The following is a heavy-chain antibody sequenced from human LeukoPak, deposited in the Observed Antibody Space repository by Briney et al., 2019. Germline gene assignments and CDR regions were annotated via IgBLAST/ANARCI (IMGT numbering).Heavy chain of an antibody. CDR3: ARETHMYCKSNSCYGYFDL. V-gene: IGHV4-61*02. CDR1: GGSIYSGTYY. D-gene: IGHD2-2*01. CDR2: IYTSGNT. Sequence: SETLSLTCSVSGGSIYSGTYYWGWIRQPAGKGLEWIGRIYTSGNTNYHPSLKSRVTVSVDISKNQFSLKLSSVTAADTAVYYCARETHMYCKSNSCYGYFDLWGRGTLVTVSS. J-gene: IGHJ2*01.